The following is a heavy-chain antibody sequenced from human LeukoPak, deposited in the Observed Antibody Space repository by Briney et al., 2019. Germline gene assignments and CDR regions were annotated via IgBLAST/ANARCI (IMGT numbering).Heavy chain of an antibody. Sequence: SETLSLTCTVSGGSISSYYWSWIRQPPGKGLEWIGYIYYSGSTNYNPSLKSRVTISVDTSKNQFSLQLSPVTAADTAVYYCARLGRELDAFDIWGQGTMVTVSS. CDR3: ARLGRELDAFDI. J-gene: IGHJ3*02. D-gene: IGHD1-26*01. V-gene: IGHV4-59*08. CDR2: IYYSGST. CDR1: GGSISSYY.